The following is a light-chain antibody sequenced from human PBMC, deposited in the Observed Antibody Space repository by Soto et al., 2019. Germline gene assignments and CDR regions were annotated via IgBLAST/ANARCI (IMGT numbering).Light chain of an antibody. J-gene: IGKJ2*01. Sequence: DIVLTQSPGTLSLSPGERATLSCRASQSVSSSYFAWYQQKPGQAPRLLIYAASRRASGIPDRFSGSGSGTDFTLTIKRLEPEDFAVYYCEQYGALAYAFGQWTKVDI. CDR1: QSVSSSY. CDR3: EQYGALAYA. CDR2: AAS. V-gene: IGKV3-20*01.